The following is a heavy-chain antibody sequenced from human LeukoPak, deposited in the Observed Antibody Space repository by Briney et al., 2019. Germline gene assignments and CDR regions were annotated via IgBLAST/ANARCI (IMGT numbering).Heavy chain of an antibody. CDR3: AREYCSGGSCYEGVDY. Sequence: ASVTVSCKASGYTFTSYGISWVRQAPGQGLEWMGWISAYNGNTNYAQKLQGRVTMTTDTSTSTAYMELRSLRSDDTAVYYCAREYCSGGSCYEGVDYWGQGTLVTVSS. CDR1: GYTFTSYG. CDR2: ISAYNGNT. V-gene: IGHV1-18*01. D-gene: IGHD2-15*01. J-gene: IGHJ4*02.